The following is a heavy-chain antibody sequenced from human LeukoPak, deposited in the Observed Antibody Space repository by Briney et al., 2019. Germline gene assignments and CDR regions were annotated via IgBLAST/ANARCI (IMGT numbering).Heavy chain of an antibody. D-gene: IGHD3-22*01. CDR1: GFTFSRYW. CDR2: IKSDGSST. Sequence: GGSLRLSCAASGFTFSRYWMHWVRQAPGKGLVWVSCIKSDGSSTSIADSAKGRFTISRDNAKNSLYLQMNSLRAEDTAVYYCARDPHRYYYDSSGYYYDYWGQGTLVTVSS. V-gene: IGHV3-74*01. CDR3: ARDPHRYYYDSSGYYYDY. J-gene: IGHJ4*02.